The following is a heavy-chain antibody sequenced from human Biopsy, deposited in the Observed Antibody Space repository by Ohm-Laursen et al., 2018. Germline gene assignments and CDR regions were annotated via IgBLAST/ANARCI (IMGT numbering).Heavy chain of an antibody. CDR1: GGSISGYH. CDR3: ARPSTFYYDGGGYYDGFDP. D-gene: IGHD3-22*01. CDR2: ISYTGGI. V-gene: IGHV4-59*01. J-gene: IGHJ5*02. Sequence: GTLSLTCTVSGGSISGYHWSWIRKSPGKGLEWLAYISYTGGITSNPSLNGRATMSLDTSKNQFSLKLRSVTAADTAVYYCARPSTFYYDGGGYYDGFDPWGQGTLVTVSS.